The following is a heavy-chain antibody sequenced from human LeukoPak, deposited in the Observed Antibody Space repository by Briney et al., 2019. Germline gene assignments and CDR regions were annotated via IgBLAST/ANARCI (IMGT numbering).Heavy chain of an antibody. CDR2: IYYSGST. Sequence: SETLSLTCTVSGDSISSYYWSWIRQPPGKGLEWIGYIYYSGSTNYNPSLKSRVTISVDTSKNQFSLKLSSVTAADTAVYYCARAPYSGYDPIYYYYYMDVWGKGTTVTVSS. D-gene: IGHD5-12*01. V-gene: IGHV4-59*01. J-gene: IGHJ6*03. CDR1: GDSISSYY. CDR3: ARAPYSGYDPIYYYYYMDV.